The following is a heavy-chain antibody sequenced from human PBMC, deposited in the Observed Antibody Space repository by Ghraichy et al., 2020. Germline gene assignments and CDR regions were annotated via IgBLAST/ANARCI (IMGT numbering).Heavy chain of an antibody. V-gene: IGHV4-59*01. CDR2: IYESGNS. CDR3: ARDVGIGADAFDI. Sequence: TLSLTCTVSGGSIRDYYWSWIRQPPGKGLEWIGFIYESGNSNYNPSLKSRVTISIDTSKNQFSLNLMSVTAADTAVYYCARDVGIGADAFDIWGQGTLVTVSS. D-gene: IGHD3-3*01. J-gene: IGHJ3*02. CDR1: GGSIRDYY.